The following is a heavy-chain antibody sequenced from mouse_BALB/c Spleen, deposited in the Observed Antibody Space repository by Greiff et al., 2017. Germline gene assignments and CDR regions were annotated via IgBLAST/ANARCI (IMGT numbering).Heavy chain of an antibody. J-gene: IGHJ2*01. D-gene: IGHD4-1*01. Sequence: QVQLKQSGAELVRPGTSVKVSCKASGYAFTNYLIEWVKQRPGQGLEWIGVINPGSGGTNYNEKFKGKATLTADKSSSTAYMQLSSLTSDDSAVYFCARGGGTVFDYWGQGTTLTVSS. CDR1: GYAFTNYL. CDR2: INPGSGGT. CDR3: ARGGGTVFDY. V-gene: IGHV1-54*01.